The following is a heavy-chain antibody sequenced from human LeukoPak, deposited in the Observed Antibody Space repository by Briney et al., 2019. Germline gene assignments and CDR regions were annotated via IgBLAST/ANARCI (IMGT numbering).Heavy chain of an antibody. Sequence: SGPTLVNPTQTLTLTCTFSGFSLGTSGVGVGWVRQPPGKALEWLALIYWDDDERYSPSLKSRLTITKDTSKNQVVLTMTNMDPVDTATYYCVQRQKTGSGGYYFDYWGQGTLVTVSS. CDR3: VQRQKTGSGGYYFDY. J-gene: IGHJ4*02. D-gene: IGHD3-10*01. CDR1: GFSLGTSGVG. CDR2: IYWDDDE. V-gene: IGHV2-5*02.